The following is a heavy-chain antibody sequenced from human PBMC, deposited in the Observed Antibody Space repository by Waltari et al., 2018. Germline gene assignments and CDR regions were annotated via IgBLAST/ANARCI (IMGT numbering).Heavy chain of an antibody. J-gene: IGHJ3*01. V-gene: IGHV4-39*02. Sequence: QPRGEVVGWVVTISNEGTTYNVPSVKGRFTLSRDTSKNHLSLKLGSVTAADTAMYYCATDIGASIKTAGFDVWGQGTMVTVSS. D-gene: IGHD3-16*01. CDR3: ATDIGASIKTAGFDV. CDR2: ISNEGTT.